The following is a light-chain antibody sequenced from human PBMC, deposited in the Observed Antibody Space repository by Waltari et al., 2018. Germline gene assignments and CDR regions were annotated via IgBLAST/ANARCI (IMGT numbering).Light chain of an antibody. Sequence: DIQMTQSPYSLSASVGDRVTITCRASQSISTYLNWYQQRPGKAPKLLIYAASSLQRGVPLRFTGSGSGTDFTLTITTLQLEDFATYYCQQSYTTLWTFGQGTKVEI. CDR1: QSISTY. J-gene: IGKJ1*01. CDR3: QQSYTTLWT. CDR2: AAS. V-gene: IGKV1-39*01.